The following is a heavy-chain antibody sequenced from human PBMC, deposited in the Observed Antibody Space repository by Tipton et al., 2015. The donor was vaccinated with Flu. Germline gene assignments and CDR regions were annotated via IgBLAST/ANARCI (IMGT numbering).Heavy chain of an antibody. CDR3: ARGRVAGPEAAALLVGDDAFDI. Sequence: QLVQSGAEVKKSGSSVKVSCKASGDTFSKYVISWVRQAPGQGLEWMGGIVPIFGIAKYAQKFQGRVTITADESTSTVYMDLRSLTSGDTAVYYCARGRVAGPEAAALLVGDDAFDIWGQGTMVTVSS. D-gene: IGHD6-13*01. J-gene: IGHJ3*02. V-gene: IGHV1-69*01. CDR2: IVPIFGIA. CDR1: GDTFSKYV.